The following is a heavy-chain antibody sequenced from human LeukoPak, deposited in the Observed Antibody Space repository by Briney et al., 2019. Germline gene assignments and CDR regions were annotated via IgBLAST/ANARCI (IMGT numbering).Heavy chain of an antibody. V-gene: IGHV3-30*04. CDR1: GFTFSSYA. D-gene: IGHD3-10*01. CDR2: ISYDGSSK. CDR3: ARESGSYSAFDI. Sequence: GGSLRLSCAASGFTFSSYAMHWVRQAPGKGLEWVAVISYDGSSKYYADSVKGRFTISRDNSKNTLYLQMNSLRAEDTAVYYCARESGSYSAFDIWGQGTMVTVSS. J-gene: IGHJ3*02.